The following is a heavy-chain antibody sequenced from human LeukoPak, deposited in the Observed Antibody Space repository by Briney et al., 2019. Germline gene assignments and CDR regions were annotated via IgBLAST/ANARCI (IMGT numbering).Heavy chain of an antibody. Sequence: GGSLRLSCAASGFTFSSYAMSWVRQAPGKGLEWVSGISGSGGSTYYADSVKGRFTISRDNSKNTLYLQMNSLRAEDTAVYYCAKAGGSYLDYYYYGMDVWGQGATVTVSS. J-gene: IGHJ6*02. CDR3: AKAGGSYLDYYYYGMDV. CDR2: ISGSGGST. V-gene: IGHV3-23*01. D-gene: IGHD1-26*01. CDR1: GFTFSSYA.